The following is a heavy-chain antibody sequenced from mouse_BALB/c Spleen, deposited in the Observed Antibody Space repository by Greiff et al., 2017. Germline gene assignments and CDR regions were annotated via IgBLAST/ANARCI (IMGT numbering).Heavy chain of an antibody. CDR2: IYPGNSDT. D-gene: IGHD1-1*01. CDR1: GYTFTSYW. J-gene: IGHJ2*01. V-gene: IGHV1-5*01. CDR3: TRGTYGSSYD. Sequence: VQLQQSGTVLARPGASVKMSCKASGYTFTSYWMHWVKQRPGQGLEWIGAIYPGNSDTSYNQKFKGKAKLTAVTSTSTAYMELSSLTNEDSAVYYCTRGTYGSSYDWGQGTTLTVSS.